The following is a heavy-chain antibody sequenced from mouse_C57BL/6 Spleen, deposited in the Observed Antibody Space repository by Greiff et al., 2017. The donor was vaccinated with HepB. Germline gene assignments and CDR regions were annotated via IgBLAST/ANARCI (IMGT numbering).Heavy chain of an antibody. Sequence: VKLQQPGAELVKPGASVKMSCKASGYTFTSYWITWVKQRPGQGLEWIGDIYPGSGSTNYNEKFKSKATLTVDTSSSTAYMQLSSLTSEDSAVYYCARDYGSGHYFDYWGQGTTLTVSS. V-gene: IGHV1-55*01. CDR3: ARDYGSGHYFDY. CDR2: IYPGSGST. D-gene: IGHD1-1*01. J-gene: IGHJ2*01. CDR1: GYTFTSYW.